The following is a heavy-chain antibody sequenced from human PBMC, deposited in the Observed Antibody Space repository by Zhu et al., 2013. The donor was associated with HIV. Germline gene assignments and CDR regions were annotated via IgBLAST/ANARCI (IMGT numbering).Heavy chain of an antibody. CDR3: GRHHNSGYYSYFDY. Sequence: QVQLVQSGAEVKKPGSSVKVSCKASGGTFSSYAINWVRQAPGQGLEWMGGIIPIFGTANYAQKFQGRVTITADESTSTAYTELSSLRSEDTAVYYCGRHHNSGYYSYFDYWAREPWSPSPQ. D-gene: IGHD3-22*01. V-gene: IGHV1-69*01. J-gene: IGHJ4*02. CDR1: GGTFSSYA. CDR2: IIPIFGTA.